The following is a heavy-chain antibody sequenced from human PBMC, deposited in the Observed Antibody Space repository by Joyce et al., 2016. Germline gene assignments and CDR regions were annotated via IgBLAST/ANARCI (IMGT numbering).Heavy chain of an antibody. Sequence: QVQLQESGPGLVKPSGTLSLTCAVSGGSISSAHWWSWVRQPPGKGREWIGEIYLGGGTTYNPSLKSRVTISVDKSKNQLSLKMNSVTAADTAVYYCARNGAYSQDSWGQGTLVTVSS. J-gene: IGHJ5*01. V-gene: IGHV4-4*02. CDR2: IYLGGGT. D-gene: IGHD5-12*01. CDR3: ARNGAYSQDS. CDR1: GGSISSAHW.